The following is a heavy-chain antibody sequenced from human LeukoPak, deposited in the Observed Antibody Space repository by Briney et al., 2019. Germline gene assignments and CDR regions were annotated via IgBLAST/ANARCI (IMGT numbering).Heavy chain of an antibody. Sequence: SETLSLTCAVYGGSFSDYHWAWIRQPPGKGLEWIGEINHNGGINYNPSLKSRVTLSLDTSMNHSSRRLTSVTAADTGVYYCARGFLDHFYGSCSHDYWGQGTLVSVSS. V-gene: IGHV4-34*01. CDR3: ARGFLDHFYGSCSHDY. D-gene: IGHD3-10*01. CDR2: INHNGGI. J-gene: IGHJ4*02. CDR1: GGSFSDYH.